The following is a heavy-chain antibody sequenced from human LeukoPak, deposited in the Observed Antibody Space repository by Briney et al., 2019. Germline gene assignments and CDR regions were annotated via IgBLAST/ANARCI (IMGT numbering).Heavy chain of an antibody. CDR2: IYYSGST. V-gene: IGHV4-59*01. CDR3: ARGFNSQQLGRRLFDY. D-gene: IGHD6-13*01. J-gene: IGHJ4*02. CDR1: GGSISSYY. Sequence: SETLSLTCTVSGGSISSYYWSWIRQPPGKGLEWIGYIYYSGSTNYNPSLKSRVTISVDTSKNQFSLELSSVTAADTAVYYCARGFNSQQLGRRLFDYWGQGTLVTVSS.